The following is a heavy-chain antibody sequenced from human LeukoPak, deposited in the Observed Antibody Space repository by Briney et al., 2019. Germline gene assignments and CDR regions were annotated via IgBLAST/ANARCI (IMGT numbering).Heavy chain of an antibody. J-gene: IGHJ4*02. CDR3: AFPTVSRRRDRDFDY. CDR1: GYTFTSYG. V-gene: IGHV1-18*01. Sequence: ASVKVSCKASGYTFTSYGISWVRQAPGQGLEWMGWISAYNGNTNYAQKLQGRVTMTTDTSTSTAYMELRSLRSDDTAVYYCAFPTVSRRRDRDFDYWGQGTLVTVSS. CDR2: ISAYNGNT.